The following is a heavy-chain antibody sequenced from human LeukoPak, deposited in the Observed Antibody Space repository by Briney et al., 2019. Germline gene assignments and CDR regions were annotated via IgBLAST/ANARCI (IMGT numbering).Heavy chain of an antibody. V-gene: IGHV1-2*02. J-gene: IGHJ4*02. CDR3: ARDPGSSGWSSY. CDR2: INPNSGGT. Sequence: ASVKVPCKASGYTFTGYYMHWVRQAPGQGLEWMGWINPNSGGTNYAQKFQGRVTMTRDTSISTAYMELSRLRSDDTAVYYCARDPGSSGWSSYWGQGTLVTVSS. D-gene: IGHD6-19*01. CDR1: GYTFTGYY.